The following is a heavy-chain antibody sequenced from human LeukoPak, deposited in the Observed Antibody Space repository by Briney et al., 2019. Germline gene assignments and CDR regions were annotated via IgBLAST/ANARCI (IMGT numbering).Heavy chain of an antibody. Sequence: ASVKVSCKASGFTFTSYGISWVRQAPGQGLEWMGWISAYNGKTNYAQKFQGRVTMTTDTSTSTAYMDLRSLRSNDTAVYYCARGGALTSFDSWGQGTLITVSS. CDR3: ARGGALTSFDS. V-gene: IGHV1-18*01. CDR2: ISAYNGKT. J-gene: IGHJ4*02. D-gene: IGHD1-26*01. CDR1: GFTFTSYG.